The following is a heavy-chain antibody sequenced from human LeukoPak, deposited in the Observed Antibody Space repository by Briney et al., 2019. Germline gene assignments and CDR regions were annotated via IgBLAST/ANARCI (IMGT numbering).Heavy chain of an antibody. Sequence: SETLSLTCTVSGGSISSYYWSWIRQPPGKGLGWIGYIYYNGNTNYNPSLKSRVTISVDTSKNQFSLKLSSVTAADTAVYYCARREYDILTGYSTWYFDLWGRGTLVTVSS. CDR3: ARREYDILTGYSTWYFDL. V-gene: IGHV4-59*08. J-gene: IGHJ2*01. CDR2: IYYNGNT. CDR1: GGSISSYY. D-gene: IGHD3-9*01.